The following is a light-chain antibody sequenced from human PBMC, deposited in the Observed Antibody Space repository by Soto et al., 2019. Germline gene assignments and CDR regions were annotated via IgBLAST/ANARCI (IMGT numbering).Light chain of an antibody. CDR2: EVS. J-gene: IGLJ1*01. V-gene: IGLV2-8*01. CDR1: SSDVGYYKY. CDR3: SSYAGSNNYV. Sequence: QSALTQPPSASGSPGQSVTISCTGTSSDVGYYKYVSWYQQHPGKAPKLMIYEVSQRPSGVPERFSGSKSGNTASLTVSGLQAEDEADYFCSSYAGSNNYVFGTGTQLTVL.